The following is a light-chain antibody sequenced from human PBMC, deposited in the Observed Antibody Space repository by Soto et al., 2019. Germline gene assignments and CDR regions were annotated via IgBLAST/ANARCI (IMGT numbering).Light chain of an antibody. J-gene: IGKJ1*01. Sequence: DIQMTQSPSTLSAYVGDRVTITCRASQSIGRWLAWYQQKPGKAPKLLLYEASSLESGVSSRFRGSGSGTEFTLTSTSLQPDAFATYYCQQYESYRTFGPGTKVEIK. V-gene: IGKV1-5*03. CDR2: EAS. CDR3: QQYESYRT. CDR1: QSIGRW.